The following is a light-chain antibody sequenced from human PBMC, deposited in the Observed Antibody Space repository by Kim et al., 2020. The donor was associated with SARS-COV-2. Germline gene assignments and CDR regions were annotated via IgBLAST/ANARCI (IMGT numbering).Light chain of an antibody. CDR1: AGAITNVHY. V-gene: IGLV7-46*01. CDR2: DIS. CDR3: LLSYPASRI. J-gene: IGLJ2*01. Sequence: PGGTVTLTCGASAGAITNVHYPYWIQQKPGQAPRTLIFDISDKHSWTPARFSGSLLGGKAALTLSGAQPEDEADYYCLLSYPASRIFGGGTKVTVL.